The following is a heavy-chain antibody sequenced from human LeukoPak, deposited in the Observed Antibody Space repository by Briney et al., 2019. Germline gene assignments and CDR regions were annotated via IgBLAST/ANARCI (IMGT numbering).Heavy chain of an antibody. Sequence: GGSLRLSCAASGFRFSSYTMSWVRQAPGKGLEWVSDISGSGAGTYYADSVKGRFTISRDNSKNTLYLQMSSLGADDTAVYYCAKLTDSWGQGTLVSVSS. J-gene: IGHJ5*01. CDR2: ISGSGAGT. CDR1: GFRFSSYT. V-gene: IGHV3-23*01. CDR3: AKLTDS.